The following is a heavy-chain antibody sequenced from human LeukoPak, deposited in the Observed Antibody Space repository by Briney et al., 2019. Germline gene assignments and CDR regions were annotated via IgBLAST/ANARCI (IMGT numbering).Heavy chain of an antibody. CDR3: ARGYLWNWGNYYYYYGMDV. CDR1: GGSISSYY. D-gene: IGHD7-27*01. J-gene: IGHJ6*02. V-gene: IGHV4-4*07. Sequence: SETLSLTCTVSGGSISSYYWSWIRQPAGKGLEWIGRIYTSGSTNYNPSLKSRVTMSVDTSKNQFSLKLSSVTAADTAVYYCARGYLWNWGNYYYYYGMDVWGQGTTVTVPS. CDR2: IYTSGST.